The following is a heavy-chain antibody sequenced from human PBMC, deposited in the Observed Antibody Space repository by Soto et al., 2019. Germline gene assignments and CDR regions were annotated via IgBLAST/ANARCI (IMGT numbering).Heavy chain of an antibody. CDR3: ARLPRDCNKTSCYYADH. D-gene: IGHD3-3*01. CDR1: GYDFNTNW. CDR2: MYPGDSDA. V-gene: IGHV5-51*01. J-gene: IGHJ4*02. Sequence: GESLKISCRGSGYDFNTNWFGWVRQLPGRGLEWVGIMYPGDSDARYNPSLQGHVTLSVDVTVSTAFLQWRSLETSDTGMYFCARLPRDCNKTSCYYADHWGKGTQVTVS.